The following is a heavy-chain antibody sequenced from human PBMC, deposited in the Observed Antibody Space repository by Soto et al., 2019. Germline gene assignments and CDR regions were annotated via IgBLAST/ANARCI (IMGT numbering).Heavy chain of an antibody. V-gene: IGHV1-18*01. CDR1: GYTFTSYG. D-gene: IGHD2-15*01. J-gene: IGHJ6*02. CDR3: ARDGIVVVVAATKVYYYGMGV. CDR2: ISAYNGNT. Sequence: ASVKVSCKASGYTFTSYGISWVRQAPGQGLEWMGWISAYNGNTNYAQKLQGRVTMTTDTSTSTAYMELRSLRSDDTAVYYCARDGIVVVVAATKVYYYGMGVWGQGTTVTVSS.